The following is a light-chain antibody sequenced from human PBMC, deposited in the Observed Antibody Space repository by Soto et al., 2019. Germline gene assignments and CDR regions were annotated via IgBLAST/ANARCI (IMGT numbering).Light chain of an antibody. CDR2: GNS. Sequence: QSVLTQPPSVSAAPGQKVTISCSGSTSNIGNNYVSWYQQVPGTAPKLLIYGNSNRPSGVPDRFSGSKSGTSASLAITGLQAEDEADYYCQSSDSSLSVVFGGGTKLTVL. CDR1: TSNIGNNY. V-gene: IGLV1-40*01. CDR3: QSSDSSLSVV. J-gene: IGLJ2*01.